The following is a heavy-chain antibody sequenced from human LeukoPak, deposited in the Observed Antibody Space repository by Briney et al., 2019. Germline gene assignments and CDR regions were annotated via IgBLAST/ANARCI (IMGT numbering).Heavy chain of an antibody. CDR3: ARGSFRLVND. V-gene: IGHV3-30-3*01. J-gene: IGHJ4*02. CDR1: GFIFSRYA. D-gene: IGHD6-19*01. Sequence: GGSLRLSCTASGFIFSRYAMHWVRQAPGKGLEWVAVISYDGNNKFYADSVKGRFTISRDNSKNTLYLQMNSLRPDDTAVYYCARGSFRLVNDWGQGTLVTVSS. CDR2: ISYDGNNK.